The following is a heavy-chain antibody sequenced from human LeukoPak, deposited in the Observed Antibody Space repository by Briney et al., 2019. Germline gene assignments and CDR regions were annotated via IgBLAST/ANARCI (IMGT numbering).Heavy chain of an antibody. CDR1: GYTFTGYY. J-gene: IGHJ4*02. D-gene: IGHD3-10*01. CDR3: ARAGLLLWFGELLSFDY. V-gene: IGHV1-2*02. CDR2: INPNSGGA. Sequence: ASVKVSCRASGYTFTGYYMHWVRQAPGQGLEWMGWINPNSGGANYAQKFQGRVTMTRDTSISTAYMELSRLRSDDTAAYYCARAGLLLWFGELLSFDYWGQGTLVTVSS.